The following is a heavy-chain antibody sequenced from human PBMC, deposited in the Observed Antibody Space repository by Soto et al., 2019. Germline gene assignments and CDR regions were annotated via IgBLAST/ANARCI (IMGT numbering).Heavy chain of an antibody. J-gene: IGHJ4*02. V-gene: IGHV3-23*01. Sequence: GGSLRLCXAASGFILSNYAMSWVRQAPGKGLEWVSAIGGNGADTYYADSVKGRFTISRDNSKNTLYLQMNSLRAEDTAVYFCAIPSGLTVTGPDYWGQGTLVTVSS. D-gene: IGHD6-19*01. CDR1: GFILSNYA. CDR2: IGGNGADT. CDR3: AIPSGLTVTGPDY.